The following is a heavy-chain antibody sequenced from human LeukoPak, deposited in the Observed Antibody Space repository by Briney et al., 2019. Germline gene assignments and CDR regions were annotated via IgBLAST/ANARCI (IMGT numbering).Heavy chain of an antibody. CDR2: IKQDGSEK. V-gene: IGHV3-7*01. Sequence: GGSLRLSCAASGFTFSSYWMSWVRQAPGKGLEWVANIKQDGSEKYYVDSVKGRFTISRDNAKNSLYLRMNSLRAEDTAVYYCARDRYGGNSVAYYYYYYGMDVWGQGTTVTVSS. J-gene: IGHJ6*02. CDR3: ARDRYGGNSVAYYYYYYGMDV. D-gene: IGHD4-23*01. CDR1: GFTFSSYW.